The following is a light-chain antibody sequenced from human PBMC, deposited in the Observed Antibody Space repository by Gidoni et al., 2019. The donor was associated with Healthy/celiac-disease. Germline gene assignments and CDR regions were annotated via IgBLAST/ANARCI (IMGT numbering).Light chain of an antibody. Sequence: DIQMTPSPSSLSASVGDSITITCRASQSISSWLAWYQQKPGKAPKLLIYKASSLESGVPSRFSVSGSGTEFTLTISSLQPDDFATYYCQQDNSYSPWTFGQGTKVEIK. J-gene: IGKJ1*01. CDR3: QQDNSYSPWT. CDR2: KAS. CDR1: QSISSW. V-gene: IGKV1-5*03.